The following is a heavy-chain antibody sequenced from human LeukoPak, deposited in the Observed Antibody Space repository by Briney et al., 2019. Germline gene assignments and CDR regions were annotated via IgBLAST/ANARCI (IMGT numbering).Heavy chain of an antibody. V-gene: IGHV3-7*01. Sequence: PGGSLRPSCAASGFTFSLHYMGWVRQTPGKGLEWVANIKEDGTDTFYVDSVKGRFTISRDNAKNSVYLQMNSLRAEDTAVYYCARHRYFYFDLWGQGTVVPVSS. CDR1: GFTFSLHY. CDR3: ARHRYFYFDL. D-gene: IGHD1-1*01. CDR2: IKEDGTDT. J-gene: IGHJ4*02.